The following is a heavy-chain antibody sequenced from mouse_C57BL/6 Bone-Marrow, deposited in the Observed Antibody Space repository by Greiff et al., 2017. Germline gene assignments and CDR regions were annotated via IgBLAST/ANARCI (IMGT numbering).Heavy chain of an antibody. CDR1: GYTFTSYW. V-gene: IGHV1-50*01. CDR3: ASVPVTTGVHFDY. Sequence: QVQLQQPGAELVKPGASVKLSCKASGYTFTSYWMQWVKQRPGQGLEWVGEIDPSDSYTNYNQKFKGKATLTVDTSSSTAYMQPSSLTSEDSAVYSCASVPVTTGVHFDYWGQGTTLTVSS. CDR2: IDPSDSYT. J-gene: IGHJ2*01. D-gene: IGHD1-1*01.